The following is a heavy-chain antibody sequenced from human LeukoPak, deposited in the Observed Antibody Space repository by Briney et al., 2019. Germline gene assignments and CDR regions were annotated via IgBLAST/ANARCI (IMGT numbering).Heavy chain of an antibody. J-gene: IGHJ5*02. CDR3: ARDWSRLDP. V-gene: IGHV3-23*01. Sequence: PGGSLRLSCAASGFTFSSYTMSWVRQAPGKGLEWVSTITTSDGNTYYADSVKGRFTFSRDNSMNTLYLQMNSLRAEDTAVYYCARDWSRLDPWGQGTLVTVSS. CDR1: GFTFSSYT. CDR2: ITTSDGNT.